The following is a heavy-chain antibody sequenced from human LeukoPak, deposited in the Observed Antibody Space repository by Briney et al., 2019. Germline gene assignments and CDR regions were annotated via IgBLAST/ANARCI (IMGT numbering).Heavy chain of an antibody. CDR2: IDWDDDK. V-gene: IGHV2-70*11. J-gene: IGHJ4*02. CDR3: ARIRGTYCSSTTCSFEDF. CDR1: GFSFTNNGMC. Sequence: SGPTLVKPTQTLTLTCTFSGFSFTNNGMCVTWIRQPPGKALEWLARIDWDDDKYYSASLKTRLTISKDTSENQVVLTMTNMDPVDTATYYCARIRGTYCSSTTCSFEDFWGQGTLVTVSS. D-gene: IGHD2-2*01.